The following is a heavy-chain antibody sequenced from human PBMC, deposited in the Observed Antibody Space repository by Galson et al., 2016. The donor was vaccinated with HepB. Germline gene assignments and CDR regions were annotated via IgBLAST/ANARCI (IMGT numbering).Heavy chain of an antibody. D-gene: IGHD4-17*01. Sequence: ETLSLTCAVYGGSFSGYYWSWIRQPPGKGLEWIGEINHSGSTKYNPSLKSRVTISVDTSKNQFSLKLSSVTAADTAVYYCARGDNPDYGDYASAYYYMDVWGKGTTVTVSS. CDR3: ARGDNPDYGDYASAYYYMDV. CDR1: GGSFSGYY. V-gene: IGHV4-34*01. CDR2: INHSGST. J-gene: IGHJ6*03.